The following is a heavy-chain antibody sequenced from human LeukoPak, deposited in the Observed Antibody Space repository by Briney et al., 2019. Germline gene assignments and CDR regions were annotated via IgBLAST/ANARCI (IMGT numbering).Heavy chain of an antibody. CDR3: AREGYYGSGSPPSLYFDY. D-gene: IGHD3-10*01. V-gene: IGHV3-30-3*01. J-gene: IGHJ4*02. CDR2: TSSDLNVK. CDR1: GFTFSSYA. Sequence: PGGSLRLSCAASGFTFSSYAMHWVRQAPGKGLEWVAVTSSDLNVKLYADSVKGRFTISRDNSRSTLYLQMNSLRPADTAIYYCAREGYYGSGSPPSLYFDYWGQGTLVTVSS.